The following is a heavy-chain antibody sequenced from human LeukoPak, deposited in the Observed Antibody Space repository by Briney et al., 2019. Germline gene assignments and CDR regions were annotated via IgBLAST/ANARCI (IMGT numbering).Heavy chain of an antibody. Sequence: GPSVKVSCKASGGTFSSYAISWVRQAPGPGLEWMGRIIPTLGIANYAQKFQGRVTITADKSTSTAYMELSSLRSEDTAVYYCAAASDYGDSHVFVNAFDIWGQGTMVTVSS. CDR1: GGTFSSYA. J-gene: IGHJ3*02. CDR3: AAASDYGDSHVFVNAFDI. V-gene: IGHV1-69*04. D-gene: IGHD4-17*01. CDR2: IIPTLGIA.